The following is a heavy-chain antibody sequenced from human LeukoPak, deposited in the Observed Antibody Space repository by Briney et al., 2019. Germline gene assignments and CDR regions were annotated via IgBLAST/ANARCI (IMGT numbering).Heavy chain of an antibody. Sequence: SQTLSLTCALSGDTVSSNSAAWDWIRQSPSRGLESLGRTYYRSKWYNDYAVSVKSRITISPDTSKNQFSLQLNSVTPEDTAVYYCARAGGDSWYFDYWGQGTLVTVSS. CDR3: ARAGGDSWYFDY. CDR1: GDTVSSNSAA. CDR2: TYYRSKWYN. V-gene: IGHV6-1*01. J-gene: IGHJ4*02. D-gene: IGHD2-21*02.